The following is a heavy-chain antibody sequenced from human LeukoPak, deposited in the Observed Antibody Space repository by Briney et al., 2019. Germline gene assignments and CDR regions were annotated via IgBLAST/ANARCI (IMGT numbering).Heavy chain of an antibody. Sequence: SETLSLTCTVSGGSFSGYYWSWIRQPPGKGLEWIGEINHSGSTNYNPSLKSRVTISVDTSKNRFSLKLSSVTAADTAVYYCARGRVGRNWFDPWGQGTLVTVSS. CDR2: INHSGST. V-gene: IGHV4-34*01. CDR3: ARGRVGRNWFDP. CDR1: GGSFSGYY. D-gene: IGHD3-10*01. J-gene: IGHJ5*02.